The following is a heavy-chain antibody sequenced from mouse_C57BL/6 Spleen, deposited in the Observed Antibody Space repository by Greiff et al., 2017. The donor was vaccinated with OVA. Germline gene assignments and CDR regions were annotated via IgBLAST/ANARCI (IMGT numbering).Heavy chain of an antibody. D-gene: IGHD3-3*01. J-gene: IGHJ2*01. CDR1: GFTFSDYY. CDR2: INYDGSST. CDR3: ARDGDGNHFDY. Sequence: EVHLVESEGGLVQPGSSMKLSCTASGFTFSDYYMAWVRQVPEKGLEWVANINYDGSSTYYLDSLKSRFIISRDNAKNILYLQMSSLKSEDTATYYCARDGDGNHFDYWGQGTTLTVSS. V-gene: IGHV5-16*01.